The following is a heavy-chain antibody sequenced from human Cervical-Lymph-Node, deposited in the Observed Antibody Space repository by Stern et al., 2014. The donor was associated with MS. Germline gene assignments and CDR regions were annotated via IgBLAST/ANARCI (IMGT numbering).Heavy chain of an antibody. D-gene: IGHD6-13*01. V-gene: IGHV4-61*02. CDR1: GGSISSGSYY. CDR2: IYTSGST. Sequence: VQLLESGPGLVKPSQTLSLTCTVSGGSISSGSYYWSWIRQPAGKGLEWIGRIYTSGSTNYNPSLKSRVTISVDTSKNQFSLKLSSVTAADTAVYYCARDRIAAANSWNNWFDPWGQGTLVTVSS. J-gene: IGHJ5*02. CDR3: ARDRIAAANSWNNWFDP.